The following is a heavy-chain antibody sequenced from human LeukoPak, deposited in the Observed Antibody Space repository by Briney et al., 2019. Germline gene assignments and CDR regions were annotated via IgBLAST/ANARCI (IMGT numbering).Heavy chain of an antibody. CDR3: AREGVNWGYYFDY. CDR2: ISSSSSYI. CDR1: GFTFSSYN. Sequence: GGSLRLSCAASGFTFSSYNMNWARQAPGKGLEWVSSISSSSSYINYADSVKGRFTISRDNAKNSLYLQMNSLRAEDTAVYYCAREGVNWGYYFDYWGQGTLVTVSS. V-gene: IGHV3-21*01. D-gene: IGHD7-27*01. J-gene: IGHJ4*02.